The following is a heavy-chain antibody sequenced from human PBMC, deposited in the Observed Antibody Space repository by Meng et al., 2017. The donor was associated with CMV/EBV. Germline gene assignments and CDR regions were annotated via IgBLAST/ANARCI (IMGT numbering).Heavy chain of an antibody. Sequence: GESLKISCVASGFTFTDYYMSWIRQAPGKGLEWVSYISYSADTMDYADSVSGRFTISRDNAENSLYLQMNSLRAEDTAVYYCARAEGGDYFDYWGQGTLVTVSS. CDR2: ISYSADTM. J-gene: IGHJ4*02. CDR3: ARAEGGDYFDY. D-gene: IGHD1-14*01. V-gene: IGHV3-11*04. CDR1: GFTFTDYY.